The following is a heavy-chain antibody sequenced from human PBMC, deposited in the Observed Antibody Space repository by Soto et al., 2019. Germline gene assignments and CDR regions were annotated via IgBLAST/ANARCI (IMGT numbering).Heavy chain of an antibody. J-gene: IGHJ4*02. D-gene: IGHD6-19*01. CDR2: LSYEGSEE. V-gene: IGHV3-30*03. CDR3: ALTRRSSLLEVAGPGFEY. CDR1: GFNFGVFG. Sequence: GGSLRLSCAASGFNFGVFGMHCVRQAPGKGLEWLSVLSYEGSEEYYADSVRGRFTISIENSKNTLFLQMDSLRVDDTGVYYCALTRRSSLLEVAGPGFEYWGQGTMVTVSS.